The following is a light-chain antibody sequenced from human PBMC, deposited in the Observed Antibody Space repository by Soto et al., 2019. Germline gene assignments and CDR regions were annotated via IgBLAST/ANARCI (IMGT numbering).Light chain of an antibody. J-gene: IGKJ1*01. Sequence: EIVLTQSPATLPLSPGERATLSCRASQSVSSYLAWYQQKPGQAPRLLIYDASNRATGIPARFSGSESGTEFTLTISSLQSEDFAVYYCQQYNSWPPTFGQGPKVDI. CDR1: QSVSSY. CDR2: DAS. CDR3: QQYNSWPPT. V-gene: IGKV3-11*01.